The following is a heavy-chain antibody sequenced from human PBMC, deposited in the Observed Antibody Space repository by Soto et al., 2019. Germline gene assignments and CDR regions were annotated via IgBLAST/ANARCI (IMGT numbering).Heavy chain of an antibody. J-gene: IGHJ4*02. V-gene: IGHV3-33*01. CDR2: IWYDGSNE. CDR3: ARGGSSGWQPYYFDY. D-gene: IGHD6-19*01. Sequence: QVQLVESGGGVVQPGRSLRLSCAVSGFTFSSYGMHWVRQAPGKGLEWVAVIWYDGSNEYHADSVKGRFTISRGNSKNTLYLQMNSLRAEDTAVYYCARGGSSGWQPYYFDYWGQGTLVTVSS. CDR1: GFTFSSYG.